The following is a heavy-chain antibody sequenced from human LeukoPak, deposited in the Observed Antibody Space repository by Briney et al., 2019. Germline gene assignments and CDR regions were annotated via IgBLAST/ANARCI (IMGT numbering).Heavy chain of an antibody. Sequence: SETLSLTCTVSGYSISSGYYWGWIRQPPGKGLEWIGSIYHSGSTYYNPSLKSRVTISVDTSKNQFSLKLSSVTAADTAVYYCARGGKHFDYWGQGTLVTVSS. J-gene: IGHJ4*02. CDR1: GYSISSGYY. CDR3: ARGGKHFDY. CDR2: IYHSGST. V-gene: IGHV4-38-2*02.